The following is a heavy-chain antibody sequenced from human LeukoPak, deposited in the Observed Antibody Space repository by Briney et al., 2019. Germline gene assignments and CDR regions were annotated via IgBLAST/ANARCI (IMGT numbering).Heavy chain of an antibody. CDR2: INHSGST. CDR1: GGSFSGYY. Sequence: PSETLSLTCAVYGGSFSGYYWSWIRQPPGKGLEWIGEINHSGSTNYNPSLKSRVTKSVDTSKNQFSLKLSSVTAADTAVYYCARQPVTMIVVVISTDAFDIWGQGTMVTVSS. V-gene: IGHV4-34*01. J-gene: IGHJ3*02. CDR3: ARQPVTMIVVVISTDAFDI. D-gene: IGHD3-22*01.